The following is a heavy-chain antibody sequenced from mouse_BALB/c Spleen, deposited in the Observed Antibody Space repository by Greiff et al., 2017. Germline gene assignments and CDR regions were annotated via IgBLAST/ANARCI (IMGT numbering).Heavy chain of an antibody. CDR1: GFTFSSYG. CDR3: ARQGTTATFDY. D-gene: IGHD1-2*01. V-gene: IGHV5-6*01. J-gene: IGHJ2*01. Sequence: EVHLVESGGDLVKPGGSLKLSCAASGFTFSSYGMSWVRQTPDKRLEWVATISSGGSYTYYPDSVKGRFTISRDNAKNTLYLQMSSLKSEDTAMYYCARQGTTATFDYWGQGTTLTVSS. CDR2: ISSGGSYT.